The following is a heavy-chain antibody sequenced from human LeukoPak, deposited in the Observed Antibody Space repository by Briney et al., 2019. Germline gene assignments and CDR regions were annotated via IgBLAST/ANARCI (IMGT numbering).Heavy chain of an antibody. Sequence: GGSLRLSCVASRFTFGSYGMSWVRQSPGKGLEWVSVISGSGGSTYITDSVKGRFTISRDNSKNTLYLQMHSLRAEDTAVYYCAKGDTGMVRRYYFDYWGRGTLVTVSS. J-gene: IGHJ4*02. CDR2: ISGSGGST. V-gene: IGHV3-23*01. CDR1: RFTFGSYG. D-gene: IGHD5-18*01. CDR3: AKGDTGMVRRYYFDY.